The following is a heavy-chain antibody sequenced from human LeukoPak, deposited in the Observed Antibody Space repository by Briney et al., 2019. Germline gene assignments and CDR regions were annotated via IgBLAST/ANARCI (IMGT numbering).Heavy chain of an antibody. CDR1: GFTFTYA. Sequence: GGSLRLSCATSGFTFTYAMSWVRQTPGKGLKWVTAFSSSGGNTYYAHSVRGRLTISRDNSNNTLYLQMNSLRAEDTAVYYCAKHSTTVTTSFDYWGQGTLVTVSS. J-gene: IGHJ4*02. D-gene: IGHD4-11*01. CDR3: AKHSTTVTTSFDY. V-gene: IGHV3-23*01. CDR2: FSSSGGNT.